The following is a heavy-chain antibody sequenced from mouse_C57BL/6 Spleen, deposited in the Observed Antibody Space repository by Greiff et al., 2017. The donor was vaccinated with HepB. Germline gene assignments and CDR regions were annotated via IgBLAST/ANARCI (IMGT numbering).Heavy chain of an antibody. J-gene: IGHJ2*01. Sequence: QVQLQQPGAELVKPGDSVKMSCKASGYTFTSYWITWVKQRPGQGLEWIGDIYPGSGSTNYNEKFKSKATLTVDTSASTAYMQLSRLTSEDSAVYYCAREGTAQAKGDYWGQGTTLTVSS. CDR3: AREGTAQAKGDY. D-gene: IGHD3-2*02. CDR1: GYTFTSYW. V-gene: IGHV1-55*01. CDR2: IYPGSGST.